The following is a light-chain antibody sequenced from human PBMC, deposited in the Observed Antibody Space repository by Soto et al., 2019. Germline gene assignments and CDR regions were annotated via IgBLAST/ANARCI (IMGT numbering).Light chain of an antibody. CDR1: QSVSSSH. Sequence: EIVLTQSPGTLSLSPGAGAPLSCRARQSVSSSHLAWYQQKPGQAPRLLIYGASSRATGIPDRLSGSGSGTDFTLTISRLEPEDFVVYYCQQYGSSPPLTFGGGTKVDIK. V-gene: IGKV3-20*01. CDR3: QQYGSSPPLT. J-gene: IGKJ4*01. CDR2: GAS.